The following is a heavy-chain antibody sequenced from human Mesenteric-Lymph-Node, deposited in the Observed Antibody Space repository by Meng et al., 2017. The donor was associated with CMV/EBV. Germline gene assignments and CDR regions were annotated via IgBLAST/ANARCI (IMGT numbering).Heavy chain of an antibody. J-gene: IGHJ4*02. D-gene: IGHD5-12*01. CDR2: INSDGSST. CDR1: GFTFSSYW. Sequence: CAASGFTFSSYWMHWVRQPPGKGLVLVSRINSDGSSTSYADSVKGRFTISRDNAKNTLYLQMNSLRAEDTAVYYCARDRYSGYDFGYWGQGTLVTVSS. CDR3: ARDRYSGYDFGY. V-gene: IGHV3-74*01.